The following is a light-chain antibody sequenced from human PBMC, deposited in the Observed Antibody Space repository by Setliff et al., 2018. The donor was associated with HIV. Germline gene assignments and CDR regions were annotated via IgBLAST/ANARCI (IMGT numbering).Light chain of an antibody. J-gene: IGLJ1*01. Sequence: QSALTQEASVSGTVGQKVTLSCTGNSNNIGSYAVGWYQQISHGAPKTVIFGNSPPSGIPDRFSGSKSGTSASLAITGLQAEDEADYYCQSYDSSLSGSHVFGTGTKGTVL. V-gene: IGLV1-40*01. CDR2: GNS. CDR3: QSYDSSLSGSHV. CDR1: SNNIGSYA.